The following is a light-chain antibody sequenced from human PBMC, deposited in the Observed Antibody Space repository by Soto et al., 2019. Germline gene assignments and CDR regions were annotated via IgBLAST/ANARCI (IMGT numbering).Light chain of an antibody. Sequence: QSVLTQPPSASGTPGQRVTISCSGSSSNIGSNTVNWYQQLPGTAPKLLIYSNNQRPSGVPDRFSGSKSGTSASLAISGLQSEDEADYYCAAWDDSLIGSNWVFGGGTQLTVL. CDR2: SNN. J-gene: IGLJ3*02. CDR3: AAWDDSLIGSNWV. V-gene: IGLV1-44*01. CDR1: SSNIGSNT.